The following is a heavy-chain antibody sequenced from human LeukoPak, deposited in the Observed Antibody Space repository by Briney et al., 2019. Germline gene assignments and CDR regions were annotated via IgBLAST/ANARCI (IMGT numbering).Heavy chain of an antibody. J-gene: IGHJ4*02. CDR1: GGSFSSYY. V-gene: IGHV4-4*07. CDR2: IYASGST. Sequence: KPSETLSLPCTVSGGSFSSYYWSWIRQPAGKGLEWIGRIYASGSTDYNPSLKSRLTMSVDTSKNQFSLKLSSVTAADTAVYFCARDCPYHLICGGNYYFDYWGQGILVTVSS. D-gene: IGHD2-2*01. CDR3: ARDCPYHLICGGNYYFDY.